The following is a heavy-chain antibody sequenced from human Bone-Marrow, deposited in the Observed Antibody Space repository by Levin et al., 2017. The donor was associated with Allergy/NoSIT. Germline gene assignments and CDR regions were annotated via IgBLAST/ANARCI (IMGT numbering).Heavy chain of an antibody. D-gene: IGHD6-6*01. CDR3: ARPLRSSSPPNFYDPMDV. V-gene: IGHV4-39*01. Sequence: PSQTLSLTCTVSGGSISGSDNYWGWIRQPPGKGLEWIGCIYYSGTTYYNPSLKSRVTISVDTSKNQFSLRLTSLTAADTAVYYCARPLRSSSPPNFYDPMDVWGQGTTVTVSS. CDR1: GGSISGSDNY. CDR2: IYYSGTT. J-gene: IGHJ6*02.